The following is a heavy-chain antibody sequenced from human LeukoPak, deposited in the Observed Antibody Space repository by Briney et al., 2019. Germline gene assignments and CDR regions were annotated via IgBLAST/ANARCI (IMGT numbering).Heavy chain of an antibody. V-gene: IGHV1-2*02. CDR1: GYTFTGYY. D-gene: IGHD6-13*01. CDR3: ARVRYSSSWGYYYYMDV. CDR2: INPNSGGT. Sequence: ASVTVSCKASGYTFTGYYMHWVRQAPGQGLEWMGWINPNSGGTNYAQKFQGRVTMTRDTSISTAYMELSRLRSDDTAVYYCARVRYSSSWGYYYYMDVWGKGTTVTVSS. J-gene: IGHJ6*03.